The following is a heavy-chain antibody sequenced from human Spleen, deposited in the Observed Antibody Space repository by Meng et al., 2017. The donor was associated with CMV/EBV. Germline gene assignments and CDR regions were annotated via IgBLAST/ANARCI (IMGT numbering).Heavy chain of an antibody. V-gene: IGHV3-30-3*01. CDR3: ARDRPFYGDFSLFDQ. D-gene: IGHD4-17*01. CDR2: ISYDGSYK. J-gene: IGHJ4*02. Sequence: GGSLKLSCAASGFTFSSYSMHWVRQAPGKGLEWVAVISYDGSYKYYADSVKGRFTISRENSKSTLYFQMNSLRPEDTAGYYCARDRPFYGDFSLFDQWGQGTLVTVSS. CDR1: GFTFSSYS.